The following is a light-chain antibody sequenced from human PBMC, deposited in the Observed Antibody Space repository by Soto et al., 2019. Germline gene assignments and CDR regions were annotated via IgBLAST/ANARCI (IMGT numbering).Light chain of an antibody. CDR2: GAS. Sequence: EILLPQSPDTLSLSPGERATLSCRAAQSVGTRLACYQHKTGQAPMLLISGASSRATGIPDRFTGSGSETSDTPTISRLEPEEFALYYCQHHQSGHPITFGQGTKVDIK. J-gene: IGKJ1*01. CDR1: QSVGTR. V-gene: IGKV3-20*01. CDR3: QHHQSGHPIT.